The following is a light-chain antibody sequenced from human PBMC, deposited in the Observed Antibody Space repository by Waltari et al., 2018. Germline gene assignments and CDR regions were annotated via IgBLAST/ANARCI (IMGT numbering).Light chain of an antibody. V-gene: IGKV4-1*01. J-gene: IGKJ1*01. CDR3: QQYYSAPLT. CDR2: WSC. CDR1: QNVLYTPNNQNS. Sequence: DIVMTQSPASLVLSLGERATINCTSSQNVLYTPNNQNSLPWYQHRPGQPANQLIYWSCSRESEVPDRLSGSGSVTDFTLTISSLQAEDVALYFCQQYYSAPLTFGQGTRVEIK.